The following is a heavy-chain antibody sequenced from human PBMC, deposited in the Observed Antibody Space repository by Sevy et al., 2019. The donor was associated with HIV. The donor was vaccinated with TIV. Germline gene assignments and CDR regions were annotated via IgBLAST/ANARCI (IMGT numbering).Heavy chain of an antibody. CDR2: ISSRSTYI. Sequence: GGSLRLSCAASGFTFSSNTMNWLRQAPGKGLEWVSSISSRSTYIFYADSVKGRFTISRKNSKKSLFLQMNSLRVEDTAVYYCARGDKDGWFDPWGQGTPVTVSS. V-gene: IGHV3-21*01. J-gene: IGHJ5*02. D-gene: IGHD3-9*01. CDR3: ARGDKDGWFDP. CDR1: GFTFSSNT.